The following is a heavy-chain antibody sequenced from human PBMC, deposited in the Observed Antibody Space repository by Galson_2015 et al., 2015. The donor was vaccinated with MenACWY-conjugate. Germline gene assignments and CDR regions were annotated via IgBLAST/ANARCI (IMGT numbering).Heavy chain of an antibody. V-gene: IGHV3-48*04. CDR2: ISSSSSTI. J-gene: IGHJ5*02. CDR1: AFTFSSYS. D-gene: IGHD3-22*01. Sequence: SLRLSCEAYAFTFSSYSMNWVRQAPGKGLEWVSYISSSSSTIYYADSVKGRFTISRDNAKNSLYLQMNRLRAEDTALYYCARGIVYHNTGYYATWGQATLVPVAS. CDR3: ARGIVYHNTGYYAT.